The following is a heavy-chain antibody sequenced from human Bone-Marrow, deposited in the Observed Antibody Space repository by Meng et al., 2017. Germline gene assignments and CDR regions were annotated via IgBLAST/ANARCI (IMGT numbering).Heavy chain of an antibody. V-gene: IGHV4-34*01. CDR3: ARGPTTMAHDFDY. D-gene: IGHD4-11*01. CDR1: GGSFSDYY. CDR2: INHSGST. J-gene: IGHJ4*02. Sequence: QGQLQQGGAGLLKPSETLSLTCVVSGGSFSDYYWSWIRQPPGKGLEWIGEINHSGSTNYNPSLESRATISVDTSQNNLSLKLSSVTAADSAVYYCARGPTTMAHDFDYWGQGTLVTVSS.